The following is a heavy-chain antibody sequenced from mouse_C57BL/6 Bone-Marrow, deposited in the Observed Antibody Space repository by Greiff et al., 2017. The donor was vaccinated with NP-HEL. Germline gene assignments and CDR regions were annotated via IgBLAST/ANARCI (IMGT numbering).Heavy chain of an antibody. Sequence: DVMLVESGGGLVKPGGSLKLSCAASGFTFSSYGLSWVRQTPDKRLEWVATISSGGSYTYYPDSVKGRFTISRDNAKNTLYLQMSSLKSEDTAMYYCARHYYSNYFDYWGQGTTLTVSS. V-gene: IGHV5-6*03. CDR1: GFTFSSYG. J-gene: IGHJ2*01. CDR3: ARHYYSNYFDY. D-gene: IGHD2-5*01. CDR2: ISSGGSYT.